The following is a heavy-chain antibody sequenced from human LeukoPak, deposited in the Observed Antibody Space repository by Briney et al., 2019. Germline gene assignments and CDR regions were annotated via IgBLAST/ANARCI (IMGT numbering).Heavy chain of an antibody. V-gene: IGHV3-23*01. CDR2: ISGSGGST. Sequence: GGSLRLSCAASGFTFSNYAMNWVRQAPAKGLEWVSAISGSGGSTYYADSVKGRFTISRDNSKNTLYLQMNSLRAEDTGVYYCAKVNRYLDAFDIWGEGTMVTVSS. D-gene: IGHD1-14*01. CDR1: GFTFSNYA. CDR3: AKVNRYLDAFDI. J-gene: IGHJ3*02.